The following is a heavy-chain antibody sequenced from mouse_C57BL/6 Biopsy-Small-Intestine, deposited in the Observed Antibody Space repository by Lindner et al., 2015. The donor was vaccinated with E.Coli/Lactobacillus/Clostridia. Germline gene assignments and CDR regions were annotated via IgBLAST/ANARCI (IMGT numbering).Heavy chain of an antibody. Sequence: VQLQESGPELVKPGASVKISCKASGYSFTGYYMNVGEDKVLEKSLEWIGEINPSTGGTTYNQKFKAKATLTVDKSSSTAYMQLKSLTSEDSAVYYCLYSKEWYFDVWGTGTTVTVSS. CDR2: INPSTGGT. V-gene: IGHV1-42*01. CDR1: GYSFTGYY. CDR3: LYSKEWYFDV. J-gene: IGHJ1*03. D-gene: IGHD2-5*01.